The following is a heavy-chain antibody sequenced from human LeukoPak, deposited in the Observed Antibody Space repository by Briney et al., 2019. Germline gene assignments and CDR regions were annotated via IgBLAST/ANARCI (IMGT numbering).Heavy chain of an antibody. D-gene: IGHD2-21*02. CDR2: IYSGGST. CDR1: GFTVSSNY. V-gene: IGHV3-53*01. CDR3: ARAPPAYCGGGCYLDY. Sequence: RGSLRLSSAASGFTVSSNYMSWVRQAPGKGLEWVSVIYSGGSTYYADSVKGRFTISRDNSKNTLYLQMNSLRAEDTGVYYCARAPPAYCGGGCYLDYWGQGTLVTLSS. J-gene: IGHJ4*02.